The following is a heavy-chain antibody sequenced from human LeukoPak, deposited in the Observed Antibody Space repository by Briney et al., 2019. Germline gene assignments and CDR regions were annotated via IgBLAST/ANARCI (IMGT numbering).Heavy chain of an antibody. Sequence: PSETLSLTCTVSGGSISSSSSYWGWFRQTPGKGLEWIGTIYDSGSTYSTDCSPSLKRRLSISVDTSNNQFSLKLASVTAADTAMYYCATASRVMITFGPTREAWFDPWGQGTLVTVSS. CDR2: IYDSGST. CDR3: ATASRVMITFGPTREAWFDP. J-gene: IGHJ5*02. D-gene: IGHD3-16*01. CDR1: GGSISSSSSY. V-gene: IGHV4-39*02.